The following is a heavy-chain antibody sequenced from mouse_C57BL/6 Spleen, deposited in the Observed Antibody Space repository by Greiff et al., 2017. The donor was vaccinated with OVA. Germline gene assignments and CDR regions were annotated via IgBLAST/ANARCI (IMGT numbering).Heavy chain of an antibody. CDR2: IWTGGGT. D-gene: IGHD1-1*01. J-gene: IGHJ4*01. Sequence: QVQLKQSGPGLVAPSQSLSITCTVSGFSLTSYAISWVRQPPGKGLEWLGVIWTGGGTNYNSALKSRLSISKDNSKSQVFLKMNSLQTDDTARYYCASHYYGSSWGLYAMDYWGQGTSVTVSS. CDR3: ASHYYGSSWGLYAMDY. CDR1: GFSLTSYA. V-gene: IGHV2-9-1*01.